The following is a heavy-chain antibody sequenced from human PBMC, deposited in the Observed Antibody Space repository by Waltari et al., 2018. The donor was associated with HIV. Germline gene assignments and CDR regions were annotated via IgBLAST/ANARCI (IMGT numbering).Heavy chain of an antibody. J-gene: IGHJ6*02. Sequence: QVQLVQSGAEVKKPGSSVKVSCKASGGTFSSYAISWVRQAPGQGLEWMGGIIPIFGTANYAQKFQGRGTITADESTSTAYMELSSLRSEDTAVYYWARGSLLSVMGATNYYYYYGMDVWGQGTTVTVSS. CDR2: IIPIFGTA. V-gene: IGHV1-69*01. CDR3: ARGSLLSVMGATNYYYYYGMDV. CDR1: GGTFSSYA. D-gene: IGHD1-26*01.